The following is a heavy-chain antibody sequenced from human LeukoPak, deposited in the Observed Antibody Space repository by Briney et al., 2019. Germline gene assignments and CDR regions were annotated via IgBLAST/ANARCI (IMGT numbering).Heavy chain of an antibody. CDR2: IYRSENT. D-gene: IGHD6-6*01. CDR3: ARSYSSSGYLYY. V-gene: IGHV4-38-2*01. Sequence: SAPLSLTCAVSGYAISSDYYRGWIRQPPGKGLGWNGSIYRSENTNNDASLNSRATISVDTSKKRFSLKVSSVTAADTALYYYARSYSSSGYLYYWGQGTLVTVSS. J-gene: IGHJ4*02. CDR1: GYAISSDYY.